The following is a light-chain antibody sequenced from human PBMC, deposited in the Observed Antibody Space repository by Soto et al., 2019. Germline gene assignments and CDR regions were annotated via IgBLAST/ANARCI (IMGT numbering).Light chain of an antibody. CDR3: CSFAGGATFV. J-gene: IGLJ3*02. CDR1: NNDVGGYNL. V-gene: IGLV2-23*02. CDR2: EAN. Sequence: QSALTQPASVSGSPGQSITISCTGTNNDVGGYNLVSWYQQHPGKAPKLVIYEANKRPSGVSDRFSGSRSGNTASLTISALQVEDEAFYSCCSFAGGATFVFGGGTKLTVL.